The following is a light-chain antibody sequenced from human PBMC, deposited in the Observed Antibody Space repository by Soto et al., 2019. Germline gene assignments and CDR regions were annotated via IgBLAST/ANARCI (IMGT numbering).Light chain of an antibody. V-gene: IGKV1-5*03. Sequence: DIQMTQSPSTLSASVGDRVTITCRASQSFSSRLAWYQQKPGKAPKLLIYKASSLESGVPSRFSGSGSVTDFTLSISSLQPDDFATYYCQQYLIYPFTFGQGTKLEIK. J-gene: IGKJ2*01. CDR2: KAS. CDR1: QSFSSR. CDR3: QQYLIYPFT.